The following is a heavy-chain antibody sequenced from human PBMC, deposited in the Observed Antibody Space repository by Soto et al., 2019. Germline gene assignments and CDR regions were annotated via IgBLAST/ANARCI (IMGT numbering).Heavy chain of an antibody. J-gene: IGHJ6*02. CDR3: ARVTPGNNLYYFSGLDF. Sequence: QVYLVESGGGVVQPGKSLRLSCVASGFTFDTYGIHWVRQAPGKGLQWVALISYEGSNTYYADSVRGRFTISRDNSKNALYLQMNTLRPEDTGVYYCARVTPGNNLYYFSGLDFWGQGTSVTVSS. D-gene: IGHD1-1*01. V-gene: IGHV3-30-3*01. CDR1: GFTFDTYG. CDR2: ISYEGSNT.